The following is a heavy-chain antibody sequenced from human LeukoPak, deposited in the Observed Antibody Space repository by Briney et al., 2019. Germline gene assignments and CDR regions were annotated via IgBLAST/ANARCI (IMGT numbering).Heavy chain of an antibody. J-gene: IGHJ4*02. CDR3: ARGGSYYDY. CDR1: GFIFSSYA. V-gene: IGHV3-30*19. CDR2: ISYDGSNK. Sequence: GGSLRLSCAASGFIFSSYAMHWVRRAPGKGLEWVAVISYDGSNKYYADSVKGRFTISRDNSKNTLYLQMNSLRAEDTAVYYCARGGSYYDYWGQGTLVTASS. D-gene: IGHD1-26*01.